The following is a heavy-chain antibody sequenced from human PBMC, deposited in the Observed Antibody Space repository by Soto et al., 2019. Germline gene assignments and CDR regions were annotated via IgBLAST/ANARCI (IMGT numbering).Heavy chain of an antibody. CDR2: ISSSSSYT. Sequence: QVQLVESGGGLVKPGGFLRLSCAASGFTFSDYYMSRIRQAPGKGLEWVSYISSSSSYTNYADSLKGRFTISRDNAKNSLYLQMNSLRAEDTAVYYCARDWGQWSYCSSTSCYGFDYWGQGTLVTVSS. D-gene: IGHD2-2*01. J-gene: IGHJ4*02. V-gene: IGHV3-11*05. CDR1: GFTFSDYY. CDR3: ARDWGQWSYCSSTSCYGFDY.